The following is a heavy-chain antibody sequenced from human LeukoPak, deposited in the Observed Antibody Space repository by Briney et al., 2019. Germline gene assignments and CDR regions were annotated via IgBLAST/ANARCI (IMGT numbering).Heavy chain of an antibody. CDR1: GYSIRSGHY. V-gene: IGHV4-38-2*01. CDR3: ARSGDYIKEGFDY. CDR2: INHSGIT. Sequence: PSETLSLTCAVSGYSIRSGHYWGWIRQSPGKGLEWIGSINHSGITEYNPSLKSRVTLSVDTSKNQSSLQLRSVTAADRALYYCARSGDYIKEGFDYWGQGTQVTVSS. J-gene: IGHJ4*02. D-gene: IGHD3-22*01.